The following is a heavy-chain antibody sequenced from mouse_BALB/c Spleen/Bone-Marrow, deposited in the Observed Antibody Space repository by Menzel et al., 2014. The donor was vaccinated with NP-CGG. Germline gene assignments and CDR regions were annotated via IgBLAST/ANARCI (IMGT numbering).Heavy chain of an antibody. V-gene: IGHV1-31*01. CDR2: INPYNGAT. CDR3: ARGGWDIMDY. D-gene: IGHD4-1*01. J-gene: IGHJ4*01. Sequence: EVQLVESGPELVKPGASVKISCKASGCSFTGYYMHWVKQSHVKSLEWIGRINPYNGATSYNQNFKDKASLTGDKSSSTAYMELHSLTSEDSAVYYCARGGWDIMDYWGQGTSVTVSS. CDR1: GCSFTGYY.